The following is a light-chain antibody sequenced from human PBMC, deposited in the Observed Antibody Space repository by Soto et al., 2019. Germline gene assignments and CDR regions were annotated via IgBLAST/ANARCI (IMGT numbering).Light chain of an antibody. CDR2: ETS. CDR1: QDISRF. Sequence: DVPMTQSPSAMSASVGDRVTITCRACQDISRFVAWFQHKPGRAPERLIYETSNLQPGVPSRFSGSGSGTEFTLAISGLQPEDFATYYCLQHNTYPYTFGQGTKLEIK. CDR3: LQHNTYPYT. J-gene: IGKJ2*01. V-gene: IGKV1-17*03.